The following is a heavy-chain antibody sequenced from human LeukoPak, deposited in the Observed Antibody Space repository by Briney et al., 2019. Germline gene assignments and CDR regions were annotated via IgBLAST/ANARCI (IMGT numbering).Heavy chain of an antibody. J-gene: IGHJ4*02. D-gene: IGHD6-19*01. V-gene: IGHV1-18*04. CDR1: GYTFTSYG. CDR2: ISAYNGNT. CDR3: ARDRSSGWYGPFGY. Sequence: EASVKVSCKASGYTFTSYGISWVRQAPGQGLEWMGWISAYNGNTNYAQKLQGRVTMTTDTSTSTAYMELRSLRSDDTAVYYCARDRSSGWYGPFGYWGQGTPVTVSS.